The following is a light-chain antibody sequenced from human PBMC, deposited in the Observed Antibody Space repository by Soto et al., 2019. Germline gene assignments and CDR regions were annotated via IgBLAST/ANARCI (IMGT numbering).Light chain of an antibody. CDR3: SSYTSSSTLYV. CDR2: DVS. V-gene: IGLV2-14*01. J-gene: IGLJ1*01. Sequence: QSVLTQPASVSGSPGQSITISCTGTSSDVGGYSYVSWYQQHPGKAPTLMIYDVSNRPSGVSNRFSGSKSGNTASLTISGLQAEDEADYYCSSYTSSSTLYVFGTGTKLTVL. CDR1: SSDVGGYSY.